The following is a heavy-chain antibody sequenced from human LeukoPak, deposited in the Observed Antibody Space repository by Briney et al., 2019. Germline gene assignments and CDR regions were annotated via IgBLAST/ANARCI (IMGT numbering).Heavy chain of an antibody. V-gene: IGHV4-34*01. CDR1: GGSFSGYY. Sequence: KASETLSLTCAVYGGSFSGYYWSWIRQPPGKGLEWIGEINHSGSTNYNPSLKSRVTISVDTSKNQFSLKLSSVTAADTAVYYCARPEQGQYYDFWSGYWGERTYDYWGQGTLVTVSS. CDR3: ARPEQGQYYDFWSGYWGERTYDY. CDR2: INHSGST. J-gene: IGHJ4*02. D-gene: IGHD3-3*01.